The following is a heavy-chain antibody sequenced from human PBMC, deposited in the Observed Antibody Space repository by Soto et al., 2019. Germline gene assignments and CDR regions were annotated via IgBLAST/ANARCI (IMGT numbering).Heavy chain of an antibody. J-gene: IGHJ4*02. CDR3: AKDSCSGGSCYHSDY. CDR1: GFTFSSYG. D-gene: IGHD2-15*01. CDR2: ISYDGSNK. V-gene: IGHV3-30*18. Sequence: GGSLRLTCAASGFTFSSYGMHWVRQAPGKGLEWVAVISYDGSNKYYADSVKGRFTISRDNSKNTLYLQMNSLRAEDTAVYYCAKDSCSGGSCYHSDYWGQGTLVTVSS.